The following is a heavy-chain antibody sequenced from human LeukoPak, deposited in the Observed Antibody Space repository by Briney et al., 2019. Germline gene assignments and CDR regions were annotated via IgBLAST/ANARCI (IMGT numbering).Heavy chain of an antibody. CDR1: GFTFSSYA. CDR2: ISGSGGST. D-gene: IGHD3-10*01. CDR3: APGKGSGSSHHFDY. J-gene: IGHJ4*02. Sequence: GGSLRLSCAASGFTFSSYAMSWVRQAPGKGLEWVSAISGSGGSTYYADSVKGRFTISRDNSKNTLYLQMNSLRAEDTAVYYCAPGKGSGSSHHFDYWGQGTPVTVSS. V-gene: IGHV3-23*01.